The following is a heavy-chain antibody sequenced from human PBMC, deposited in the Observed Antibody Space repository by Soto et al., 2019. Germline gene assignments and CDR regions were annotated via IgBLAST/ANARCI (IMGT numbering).Heavy chain of an antibody. V-gene: IGHV3-30*03. D-gene: IGHD1-26*01. J-gene: IGHJ4*02. CDR3: APRAAGSSFDY. CDR1: GFTFSSYG. Sequence: GGSLRLSCAASGFTFSSYGKHWVRHAQGQGLEWVAVISYDGSNRYYADSVKGRFTISRDNAKNSLSLQMNSLRAEDTAVYYCAPRAAGSSFDYWGQGTLVTVSS. CDR2: ISYDGSNR.